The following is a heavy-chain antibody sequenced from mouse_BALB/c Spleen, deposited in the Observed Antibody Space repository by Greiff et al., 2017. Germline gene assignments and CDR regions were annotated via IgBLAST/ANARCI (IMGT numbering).Heavy chain of an antibody. J-gene: IGHJ2*01. CDR2: ISSGGSYT. V-gene: IGHV5-6*01. Sequence: EVHLVESGGDLVKPGGSLKLSCAASGFTFSSYGMSWVRQTPDKRLEWVATISSGGSYTYYPDSVKGRFTISRDNAKNTLYLQMSSLKSEDTAMYYCARPGDYFDYWGQGTTLTVSS. CDR1: GFTFSSYG. CDR3: ARPGDYFDY.